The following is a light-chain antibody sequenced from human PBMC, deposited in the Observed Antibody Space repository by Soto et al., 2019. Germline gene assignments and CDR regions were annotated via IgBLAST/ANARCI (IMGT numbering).Light chain of an antibody. Sequence: EIVLTQSPGTLSLSPGERASVSCRASQSVYTSYLAWFQQKPGQAPRLLIYGASNRATGIPDRFSGSGPGTDFTLTITRLEPEDFAVYFCHQSGNSPYTFGQGTRLEIK. J-gene: IGKJ5*01. CDR2: GAS. V-gene: IGKV3-20*01. CDR3: HQSGNSPYT. CDR1: QSVYTSY.